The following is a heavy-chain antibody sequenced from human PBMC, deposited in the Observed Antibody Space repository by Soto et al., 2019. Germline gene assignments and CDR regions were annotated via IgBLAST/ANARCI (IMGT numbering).Heavy chain of an antibody. CDR1: GGTFSSYA. D-gene: IGHD6-6*01. CDR3: ARETSIAARPLFDY. Sequence: SVKVSCKASGGTFSSYAISWVRQAPGQGLEWMGGIIPIFGTANYAQKFQGRVTITADESTSTAYMELSSLRSEDTAVYYCARETSIAARPLFDYWGQGTRVTVSS. CDR2: IIPIFGTA. V-gene: IGHV1-69*13. J-gene: IGHJ4*02.